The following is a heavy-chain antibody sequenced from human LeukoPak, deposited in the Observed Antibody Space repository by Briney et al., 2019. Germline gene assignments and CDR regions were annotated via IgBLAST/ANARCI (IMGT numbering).Heavy chain of an antibody. CDR3: TNPPREDSSPYPPS. Sequence: GRSLRLSCSAFGFTFGDYAMSWFRQAPGKGLEWVGLIRGKPYGGTTDYAASVKGRFTISRDDSKSTAYLQMNSLKTEDTAVYYCTNPPREDSSPYPPSWGQGTLVTVSS. D-gene: IGHD3-22*01. J-gene: IGHJ4*02. CDR2: IRGKPYGGTT. CDR1: GFTFGDYA. V-gene: IGHV3-49*03.